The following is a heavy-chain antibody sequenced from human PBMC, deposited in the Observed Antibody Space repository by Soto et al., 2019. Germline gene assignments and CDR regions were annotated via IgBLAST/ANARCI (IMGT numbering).Heavy chain of an antibody. CDR3: ASGYSSSWYPYYYYGLDV. Sequence: QVQLQESGPGLVKPSQTLSLTCTVSGGSISSGGYYWSWIRQHPGKGLEWIGYIYYSGSTYYNPSLKGLVTISLDTAKNHFDLQVRSVAAADTAAYYCASGYSSSWYPYYYYGLDVWGQGTTVTVSS. D-gene: IGHD6-13*01. CDR1: GGSISSGGYY. J-gene: IGHJ6*02. CDR2: IYYSGST. V-gene: IGHV4-31*01.